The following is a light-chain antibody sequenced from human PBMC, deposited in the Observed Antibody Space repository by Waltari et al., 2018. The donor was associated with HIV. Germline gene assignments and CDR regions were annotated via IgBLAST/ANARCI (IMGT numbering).Light chain of an antibody. Sequence: QSVLTQPPSASGTPGQRVTISCSGSSPNIGRNYVYWYQQLPGAAPKLLIYTNNQRPSGVPDRFSGSKSGTSASLAITGLRSEDEADYYCATWDDSLSGYVFGTGTKVTVL. J-gene: IGLJ1*01. CDR2: TNN. CDR3: ATWDDSLSGYV. V-gene: IGLV1-47*01. CDR1: SPNIGRNY.